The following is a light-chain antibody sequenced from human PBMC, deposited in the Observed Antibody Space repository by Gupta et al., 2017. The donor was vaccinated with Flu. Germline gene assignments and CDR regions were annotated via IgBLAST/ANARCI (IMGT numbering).Light chain of an antibody. CDR3: TSYRSSSPFVV. J-gene: IGLJ2*01. V-gene: IGLV2-14*01. Sequence: MTISCTGTSTDVGTYNYVSWYQQHPGKAPKLMIYEVSNRPSEISNRFSASKSGNTASLTISGLQAEDEADYYCTSYRSSSPFVVFGGGTKLTVL. CDR2: EVS. CDR1: STDVGTYNY.